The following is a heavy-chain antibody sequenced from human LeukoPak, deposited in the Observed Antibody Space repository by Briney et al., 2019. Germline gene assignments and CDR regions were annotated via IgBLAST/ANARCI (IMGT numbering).Heavy chain of an antibody. V-gene: IGHV4-34*01. CDR2: INHSGST. Sequence: PSETLSLTCTVYGGSFSGYYWSWIRQPPGKGLEWIGEINHSGSTNYNPSLKSRVTISVDTSKNQFSLKLSSVTAADTAVYYCARGQRGYSYGPKNNWFDPWGQGTLVTVSS. J-gene: IGHJ5*02. D-gene: IGHD5-18*01. CDR3: ARGQRGYSYGPKNNWFDP. CDR1: GGSFSGYY.